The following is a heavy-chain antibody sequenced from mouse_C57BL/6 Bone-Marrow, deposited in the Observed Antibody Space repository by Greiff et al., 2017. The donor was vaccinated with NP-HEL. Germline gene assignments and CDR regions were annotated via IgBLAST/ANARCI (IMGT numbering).Heavy chain of an antibody. J-gene: IGHJ4*01. CDR2: IDPEDGET. CDR3: ARRSTMVTYAMDY. D-gene: IGHD2-2*01. V-gene: IGHV14-2*01. Sequence: VQLKESGAELVKPGASVKLSCTASGFNIKDYYMHWVKQRTEQGLEWIGRIDPEDGETKYAPKFQGKATITADTSSNTAYLQLSSLTSEDTAVYYCARRSTMVTYAMDYWGQGTSVTVSS. CDR1: GFNIKDYY.